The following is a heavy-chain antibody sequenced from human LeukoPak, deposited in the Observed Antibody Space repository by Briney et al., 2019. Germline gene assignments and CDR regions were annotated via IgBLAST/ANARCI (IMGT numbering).Heavy chain of an antibody. CDR2: ISYDGSNK. D-gene: IGHD6-13*01. CDR3: ARDLIIAGGQTIDY. Sequence: GGSLRLSCAASGFTFSSYAMHWVRQAPGKGLEWVAVISYDGSNKYYADSVKGRFTISRDNSKNTLYLQMNSLRAEDTAVYYCARDLIIAGGQTIDYWGQGTLVTVSS. V-gene: IGHV3-30*04. J-gene: IGHJ4*02. CDR1: GFTFSSYA.